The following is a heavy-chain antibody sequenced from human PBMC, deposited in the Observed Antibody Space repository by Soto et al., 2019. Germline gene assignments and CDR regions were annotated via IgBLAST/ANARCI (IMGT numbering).Heavy chain of an antibody. CDR1: GYSISSGYY. V-gene: IGHV4-38-2*02. CDR2: IYHSGST. J-gene: IGHJ4*02. CDR3: ARVGGLMYYFDY. D-gene: IGHD2-8*01. Sequence: SQTLSLTCTVSGYSISSGYYWGWIRQPPGKGLEWIGSIYHSGSTYYNPSLKSRVTISVDTSKNQFSLKLSSVTAADTAVYYCARVGGLMYYFDYWGQGTLVTVSS.